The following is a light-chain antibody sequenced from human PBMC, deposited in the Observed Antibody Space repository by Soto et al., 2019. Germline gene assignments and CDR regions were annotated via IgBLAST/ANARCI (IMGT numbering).Light chain of an antibody. CDR3: QQSYSTLYT. CDR1: QSISNY. CDR2: AAS. J-gene: IGKJ2*01. V-gene: IGKV1-39*01. Sequence: DIQMTQSPSSLSASVGDRVTITCRASQSISNYLNWYQQKPGKAPKLLIYAASTLQSGVPSRFSGSVSGTDFTLTISRLQPEDFATYYCQQSYSTLYTFGQGTKLEIK.